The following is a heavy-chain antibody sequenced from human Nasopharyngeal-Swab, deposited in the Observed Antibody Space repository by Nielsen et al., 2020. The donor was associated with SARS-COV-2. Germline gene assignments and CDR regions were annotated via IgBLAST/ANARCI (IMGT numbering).Heavy chain of an antibody. CDR1: GFTFSSYS. CDR2: ISSSSSYI. D-gene: IGHD3-3*01. Sequence: GEPLQMSCAASGFTFSSYSMNWVRQAPGKGLEWVSSISSSSSYIYYADSVKGRFTISRDNAKNSLYLQMNSLRAEDTAVYYCARVRDRDYDFWSGYYGNTYYRDGMDVWGQGTTVTVSS. CDR3: ARVRDRDYDFWSGYYGNTYYRDGMDV. V-gene: IGHV3-21*01. J-gene: IGHJ6*02.